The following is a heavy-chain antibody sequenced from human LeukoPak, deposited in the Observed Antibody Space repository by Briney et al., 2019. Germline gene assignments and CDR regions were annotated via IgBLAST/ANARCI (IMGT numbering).Heavy chain of an antibody. V-gene: IGHV1-46*01. CDR3: ARGGTLAYYYYYMDV. D-gene: IGHD2-15*01. CDR1: GYTFTSYG. Sequence: ASVKVSCKASGYTFTSYGISWVRQAPGQGLEWMGIINPSGGSTSYAQKFQGRVTMTRDMSTSTVYMELSSLRSEDTAVYYCARGGTLAYYYYYMDVWGKGTTVTVSS. J-gene: IGHJ6*03. CDR2: INPSGGST.